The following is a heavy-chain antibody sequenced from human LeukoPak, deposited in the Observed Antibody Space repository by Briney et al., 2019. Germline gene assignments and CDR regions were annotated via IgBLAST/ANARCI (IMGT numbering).Heavy chain of an antibody. J-gene: IGHJ4*02. CDR2: IKGNGFDT. Sequence: PGGSLRLSCADSGFIFSNYAMSWVRQAPGKGLEWVSGIKGNGFDTYYADSVKGRFTVSRDNSKNTLSLQMNSLSAEDTAVYYCAKDTGQLMITFGGVVISYFDYWGQGALVTVSS. CDR3: AKDTGQLMITFGGVVISYFDY. V-gene: IGHV3-23*01. D-gene: IGHD3-16*01. CDR1: GFIFSNYA.